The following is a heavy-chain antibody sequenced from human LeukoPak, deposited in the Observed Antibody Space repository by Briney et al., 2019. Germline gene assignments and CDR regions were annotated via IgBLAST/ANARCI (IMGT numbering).Heavy chain of an antibody. CDR3: ARGGGSGWSQGWFDP. V-gene: IGHV4-61*01. J-gene: IGHJ5*02. CDR2: VSYTGIP. Sequence: SETLSLTCTVSGASVTSTNYYWSWIRQPPGEGLEWIGYVSYTGIPTYNPSLNSRVTISLDTSKSQFSLKLSSVTAADTAVYYCARGGGSGWSQGWFDPWGQGTLVTVSS. D-gene: IGHD6-19*01. CDR1: GASVTSTNYY.